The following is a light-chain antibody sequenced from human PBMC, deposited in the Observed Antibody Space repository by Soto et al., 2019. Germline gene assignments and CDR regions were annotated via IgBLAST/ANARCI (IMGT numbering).Light chain of an antibody. CDR3: CSYAGSSTLV. J-gene: IGLJ2*01. CDR1: SSVVGSYNL. CDR2: EGS. V-gene: IGLV2-23*01. Sequence: QSVLTQPASVSGSPGQSITISCTVTSSVVGSYNLVSWYQQHPGKAPKLMIYEGSKRPSGVSNRFSGSKSGNTASLTISGLQAEDEADYYCCSYAGSSTLVFGGGTKVTVL.